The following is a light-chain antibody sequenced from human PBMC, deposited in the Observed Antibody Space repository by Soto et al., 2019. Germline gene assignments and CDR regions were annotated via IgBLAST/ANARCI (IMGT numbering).Light chain of an antibody. Sequence: DIQMTQSPSSVSASVGDRVTITCRASQGISDYLAWYQQIPGKVPKLLIYGASTLHSGVPSRFSGSGSGTEFTLTISSLQPEDVATYYCQKYNSAPWTFCLGTTVEIK. CDR1: QGISDY. CDR2: GAS. V-gene: IGKV1-27*01. J-gene: IGKJ1*01. CDR3: QKYNSAPWT.